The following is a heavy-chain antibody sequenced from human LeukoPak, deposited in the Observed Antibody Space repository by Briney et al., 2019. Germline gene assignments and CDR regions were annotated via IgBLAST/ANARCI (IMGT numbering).Heavy chain of an antibody. J-gene: IGHJ6*02. CDR1: GFIFNNYA. CDR3: VREKRGPGNFDKYYGMDV. Sequence: SGTSLRLSCTTSGFIFNNYAMHWVRQPPGKGLEWASNINWDGTVKAYADSLKGRFTISRDNAKNSLYLQMNSLTPEDTALYYCVREKRGPGNFDKYYGMDVWGQGTTITVSS. V-gene: IGHV3-9*01. D-gene: IGHD4-4*01. CDR2: INWDGTVK.